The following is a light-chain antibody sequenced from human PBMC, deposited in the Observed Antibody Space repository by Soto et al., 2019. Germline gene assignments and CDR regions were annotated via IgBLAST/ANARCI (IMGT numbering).Light chain of an antibody. V-gene: IGKV1-39*01. CDR2: AAS. J-gene: IGKJ5*01. CDR1: QDINNY. Sequence: DIQMTQSPSSLSASIGDRFTISCRSSQDINNYLNCYQMKPGKAPALLIYAASSLQSGVPSRFSGSGSGTDFTLTISSLQPEDIATYYCQQYENLPTFGQGTRLEIK. CDR3: QQYENLPT.